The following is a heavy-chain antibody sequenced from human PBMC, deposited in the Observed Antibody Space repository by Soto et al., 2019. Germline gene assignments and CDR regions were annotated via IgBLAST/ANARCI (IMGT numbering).Heavy chain of an antibody. J-gene: IGHJ4*02. CDR3: ATGPSSLTRSDY. CDR2: ISYDGSNK. CDR1: GFTFSSYA. V-gene: IGHV3-30-3*01. Sequence: PGGSLRLSCAASGFTFSSYAMNWVRQAPGKGLEWVAVISYDGSNKYYADSVKGRFTISRDNSKNTLYLQMNSLRAEDTAVYYCATGPSSLTRSDYWGQGTLVTVSS. D-gene: IGHD2-2*01.